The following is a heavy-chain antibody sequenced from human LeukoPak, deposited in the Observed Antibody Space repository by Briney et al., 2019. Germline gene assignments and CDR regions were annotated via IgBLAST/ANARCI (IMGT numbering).Heavy chain of an antibody. D-gene: IGHD1-1*01. CDR3: AREQFGEVQRNFDF. Sequence: GASVKVPCKASGYTFTNYVVHWVRQAPGQRPEWMGWIKAGNGDTKYSPNFQGRVTITRDTSASTAYMELSSLTSEDTALYYCAREQFGEVQRNFDFWGQGTLVTVSS. V-gene: IGHV1-3*01. J-gene: IGHJ4*02. CDR1: GYTFTNYV. CDR2: IKAGNGDT.